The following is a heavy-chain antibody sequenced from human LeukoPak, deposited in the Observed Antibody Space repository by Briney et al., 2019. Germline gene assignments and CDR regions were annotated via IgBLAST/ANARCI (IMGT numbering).Heavy chain of an antibody. CDR3: ARGGSYSGFDY. CDR2: SNPNSSGT. V-gene: IGHV1-2*02. J-gene: IGHJ4*02. CDR1: RYTVTGYY. Sequence: ASVKVSCKASRYTVTGYYMHWVRQAPGQGLEWRGWSNPNSSGTECAQKSPGRVTMTRDTSISTAYMELSRLRSYDTAVYYCARGGSYSGFDYWGQGDLVTVSS. D-gene: IGHD1-26*01.